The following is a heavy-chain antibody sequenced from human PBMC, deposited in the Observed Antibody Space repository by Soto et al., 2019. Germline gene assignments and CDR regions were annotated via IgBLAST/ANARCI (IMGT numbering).Heavy chain of an antibody. V-gene: IGHV1-46*01. CDR3: ARDGVGYCISTSCLNWFDP. CDR2: INPSGGST. CDR1: GYTFTSYY. D-gene: IGHD2-2*03. J-gene: IGHJ5*02. Sequence: ASVKVSCKASGYTFTSYYMHWVRQAPGQGLEWMGIINPSGGSTSYAQKFQGRVTMTRDTSTSTVYMELSSLRSEDTAVYYCARDGVGYCISTSCLNWFDPWGQGTLVTVSS.